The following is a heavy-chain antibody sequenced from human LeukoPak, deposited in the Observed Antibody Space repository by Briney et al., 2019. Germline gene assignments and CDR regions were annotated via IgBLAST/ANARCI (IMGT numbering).Heavy chain of an antibody. Sequence: PGGSLRLSCAASGFTFSSYGMHWLRQAPGKGREGVAFIRYDGSNKYYADSVKGRFTISRDNSKNTLYLQMNSLRAEDTAVYYCAKDFCTVTTSPFDHWGQGTL. J-gene: IGHJ4*02. D-gene: IGHD4-17*01. CDR1: GFTFSSYG. CDR2: IRYDGSNK. V-gene: IGHV3-30*02. CDR3: AKDFCTVTTSPFDH.